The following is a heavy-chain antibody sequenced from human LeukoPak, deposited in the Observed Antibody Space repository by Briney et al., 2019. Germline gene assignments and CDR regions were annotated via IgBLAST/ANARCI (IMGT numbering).Heavy chain of an antibody. Sequence: SQTLSLTCTVSGGSISSGSYYWSWIRQPAGKGLEWIGRIYTSGSTNYNPSLKSRVTISVDTSKNQFSLKLSSVTAADTAVYYCARGNWELPVAFDIWGQGTMVTVSS. CDR1: GGSISSGSYY. CDR3: ARGNWELPVAFDI. D-gene: IGHD1-26*01. V-gene: IGHV4-61*02. J-gene: IGHJ3*02. CDR2: IYTSGST.